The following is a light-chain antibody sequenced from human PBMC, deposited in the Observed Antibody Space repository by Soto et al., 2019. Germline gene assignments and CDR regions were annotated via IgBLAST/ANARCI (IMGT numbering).Light chain of an antibody. CDR1: SSDIGGYNF. Sequence: QSALTQPASVSGSPGQSITISCTGTSSDIGGYNFVSWYQQHPGKAPKLMIFEVSKRPSGVSNRFSGSKSGNTASLTISGLQAEYEADYYCSSYTSSTTNVFGTGTKLTVL. CDR3: SSYTSSTTNV. CDR2: EVS. V-gene: IGLV2-14*01. J-gene: IGLJ1*01.